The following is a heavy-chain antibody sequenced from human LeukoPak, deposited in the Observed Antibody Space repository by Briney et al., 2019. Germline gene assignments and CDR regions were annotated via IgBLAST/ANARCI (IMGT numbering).Heavy chain of an antibody. D-gene: IGHD3-10*01. CDR2: IYYSGST. J-gene: IGHJ4*02. Sequence: SEALSLTCTVSGGSVSSGSYYWSWIRQPPGKGLEWIGYIYYSGSTYYNPSLKSRVTISVDTSKNQFSLKLSSVTAADTAVYYCASQYGSYNYWGQGTLVTVSS. V-gene: IGHV4-39*01. CDR3: ASQYGSYNY. CDR1: GGSVSSGSYY.